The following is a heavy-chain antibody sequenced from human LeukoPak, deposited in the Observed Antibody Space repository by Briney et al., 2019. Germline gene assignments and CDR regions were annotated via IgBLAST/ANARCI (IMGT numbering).Heavy chain of an antibody. CDR1: GYTFTSYG. V-gene: IGHV1-18*01. Sequence: ASVKVSCKASGYTFTSYGISWVRQAPGQGLEWMGWISAYNGNTNYAQKLQGRVTMTTDTSTSTAYMELRSLRSDDTAVYYCASAGGRGYDILTGYNYYYYGMDVWGQGTTVTVSS. CDR2: ISAYNGNT. J-gene: IGHJ6*02. D-gene: IGHD3-9*01. CDR3: ASAGGRGYDILTGYNYYYYGMDV.